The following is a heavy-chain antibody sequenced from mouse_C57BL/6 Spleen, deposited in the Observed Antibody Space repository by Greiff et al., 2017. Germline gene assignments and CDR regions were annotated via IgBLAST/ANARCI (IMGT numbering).Heavy chain of an antibody. J-gene: IGHJ3*01. Sequence: VQLQQSGAELARPGASVKLSCKASGYTFTSYGISWVKQRTGQGLEWIGEIYPRSGNTYYNEKFKGKATLTADKSSSTAYMELRSLTSEDSAVYFCASGYYGSSFAYWGQGTLVTVSA. V-gene: IGHV1-81*01. CDR3: ASGYYGSSFAY. D-gene: IGHD1-1*01. CDR1: GYTFTSYG. CDR2: IYPRSGNT.